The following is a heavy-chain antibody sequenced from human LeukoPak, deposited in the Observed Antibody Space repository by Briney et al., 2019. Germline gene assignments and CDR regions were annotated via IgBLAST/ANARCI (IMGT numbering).Heavy chain of an antibody. CDR2: IVPVLNTT. J-gene: IGHJ4*02. V-gene: IGHV1-69*16. CDR1: GGTFSSFS. CDR3: ATHHYFDMSNYNRNLLIFDF. Sequence: SVKVSCKASGGTFSSFSTSWVRQAPGTRLEWMGGIVPVLNTTNYAQKFQGRVTFTRDASTNTAYMELSALRSEDRAVYYCATHHYFDMSNYNRNLLIFDFWGQGTLVAVSS. D-gene: IGHD1-14*01.